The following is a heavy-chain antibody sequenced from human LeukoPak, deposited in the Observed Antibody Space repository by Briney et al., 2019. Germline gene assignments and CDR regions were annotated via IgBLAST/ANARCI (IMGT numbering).Heavy chain of an antibody. CDR2: IYDSGST. J-gene: IGHJ4*02. Sequence: WETLSLTCTVSGCSISSSRYYWGWIRQAQGKGLERIVRIYDSGSTYDNSYLKSQATITVDTSKNQFSLKPSSVTAADTAGDSGARGRGSRDYWGQGTLVTVSS. CDR1: GCSISSSRYY. D-gene: IGHD2-15*01. CDR3: ARGRGSRDY. V-gene: IGHV4-39*07.